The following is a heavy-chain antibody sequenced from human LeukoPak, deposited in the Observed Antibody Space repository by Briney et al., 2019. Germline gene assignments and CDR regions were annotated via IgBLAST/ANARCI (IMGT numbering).Heavy chain of an antibody. D-gene: IGHD5-18*01. J-gene: IGHJ6*03. CDR3: ARTTEGGYTYDYFYYYYMDV. Sequence: NPSETLSLTCAVYGGSFSGYYWSWIRQPPGKGLEWIGEINHSGSTNYNPSLKSRVTTSVDTSKNQFSLKLSSVTAADTAVYYCARTTEGGYTYDYFYYYYMDVWGKGTTVTISS. CDR1: GGSFSGYY. V-gene: IGHV4-34*01. CDR2: INHSGST.